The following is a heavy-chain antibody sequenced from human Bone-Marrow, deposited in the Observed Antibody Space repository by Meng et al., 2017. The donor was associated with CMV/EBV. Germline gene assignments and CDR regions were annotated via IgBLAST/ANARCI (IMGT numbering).Heavy chain of an antibody. CDR1: GCSVSSGSYY. CDR3: ARGMGATGFDFDL. CDR2: IYYSGST. J-gene: IGHJ2*01. D-gene: IGHD1-26*01. Sequence: GSLRLSCTVSGCSVSSGSYYWSWIRQPPGKGLEWIGYIYYSGSTNYNPSLKSRVTISVDTSKNQFSLKLNSVTAADTAVYYCARGMGATGFDFDLWGRGTLVTFSS. V-gene: IGHV4-61*01.